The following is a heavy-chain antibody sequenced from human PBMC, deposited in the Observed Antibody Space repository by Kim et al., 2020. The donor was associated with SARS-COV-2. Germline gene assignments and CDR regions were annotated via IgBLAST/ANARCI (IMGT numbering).Heavy chain of an antibody. D-gene: IGHD3-10*01. CDR2: IDPSDSYT. Sequence: GESLRISCKGSGYSFTSYWISWVRQMPGKGLEWMGRIDPSDSYTNYSPSFQGHVTISADKSISTAYLQWSSLKASDTAMYYCARHLVSDVVLLWFGELEGGPFDYWGQGTLVTVSS. V-gene: IGHV5-10-1*01. CDR1: GYSFTSYW. J-gene: IGHJ4*02. CDR3: ARHLVSDVVLLWFGELEGGPFDY.